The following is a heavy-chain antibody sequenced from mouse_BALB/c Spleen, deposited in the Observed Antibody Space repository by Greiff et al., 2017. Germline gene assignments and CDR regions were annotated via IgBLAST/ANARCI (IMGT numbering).Heavy chain of an antibody. J-gene: IGHJ4*01. CDR2: ISCSGST. D-gene: IGHD1-1*01. CDR3: ARAVVEGYYAMDY. V-gene: IGHV3-2*02. CDR1: GYSITSDYA. Sequence: VQLKESGPGLVKPSQSLSLTCTVTGYSITSDYAWNWIRQFPGNKLEWMGYISCSGSTSYNPSLKSRISITRDTSKNQFFLQLNSVTTEDTATYYCARAVVEGYYAMDYWGQGTSVTVSS.